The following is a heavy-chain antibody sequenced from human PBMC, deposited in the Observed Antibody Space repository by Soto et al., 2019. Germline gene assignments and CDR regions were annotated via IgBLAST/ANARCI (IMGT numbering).Heavy chain of an antibody. CDR1: GFTFAGYT. Sequence: EVQLLESGGALVQPGGSLTLSCVASGFTFAGYTMSSGRQATGKGLERVSTIGINAVNTGYADSVKGRFTMARDNSQNTLFLQMNSQRAEDTAIYYCARVRGEMYGSAWYDVFDIWGQGTMVTVSS. CDR3: ARVRGEMYGSAWYDVFDI. CDR2: IGINAVNT. J-gene: IGHJ3*02. V-gene: IGHV3-23*01. D-gene: IGHD6-19*01.